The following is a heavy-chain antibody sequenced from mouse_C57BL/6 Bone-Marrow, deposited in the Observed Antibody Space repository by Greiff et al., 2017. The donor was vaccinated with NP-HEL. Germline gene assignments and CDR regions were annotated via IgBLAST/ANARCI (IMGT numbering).Heavy chain of an antibody. D-gene: IGHD3-2*02. CDR1: GFTFSSYA. CDR2: ISDGGSYT. CDR3: AREGAAQATRYFDY. J-gene: IGHJ2*01. Sequence: EVQVVESGGGLVKPGGSLKLSCAASGFTFSSYAMSWVRQTPEKRLEWVATISDGGSYTYYPDNVKGRFTISRDNAKNNLYLQMSHLKSEDKAMYYCAREGAAQATRYFDYWGQGTTLTVSS. V-gene: IGHV5-4*01.